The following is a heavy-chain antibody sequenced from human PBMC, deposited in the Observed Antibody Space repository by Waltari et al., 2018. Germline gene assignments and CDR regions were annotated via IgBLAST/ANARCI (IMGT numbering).Heavy chain of an antibody. V-gene: IGHV4-34*01. CDR3: ARRGRLRGQRTGYYYMDV. D-gene: IGHD6-25*01. J-gene: IGHJ6*03. CDR1: GGSFSGYY. CDR2: INHSGST. Sequence: QVQLQQWGAGLLKPSETLSLTCAVYGGSFSGYYWSWIRQPPGKGLEWIGEINHSGSTNYNPSLKSRVTISVDTSKNQFSLKLSSVTAADTAVYYCARRGRLRGQRTGYYYMDVWGKGTTVTISS.